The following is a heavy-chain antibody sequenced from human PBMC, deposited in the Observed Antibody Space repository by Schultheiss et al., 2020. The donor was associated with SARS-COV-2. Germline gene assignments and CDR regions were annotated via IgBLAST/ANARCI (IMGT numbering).Heavy chain of an antibody. CDR1: GFTFSSYE. V-gene: IGHV3-21*05. D-gene: IGHD5-18*01. Sequence: GGSLRLSCAASGFTFSSYEMNWVRQAPGKGLEWVSYISSSSSYTNYADSVKGRFTISRDNAKNSLYLQMNSLRAEDTAVYYCARDRGYSYGYNYWGQGTLVTVSS. CDR2: ISSSSSYT. CDR3: ARDRGYSYGYNY. J-gene: IGHJ4*02.